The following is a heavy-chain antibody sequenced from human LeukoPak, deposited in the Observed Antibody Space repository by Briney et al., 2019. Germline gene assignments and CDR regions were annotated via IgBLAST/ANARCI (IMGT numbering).Heavy chain of an antibody. CDR1: GASISSDY. V-gene: IGHV4-4*08. CDR3: AHYDSSGYSHDAFDI. CDR2: IYITGNT. J-gene: IGHJ3*02. Sequence: SETLSLTCTVSGASISSDYWSWIRQPPGKGLEWIGYIYITGNTNYSPSLKSRVTMSLDTSKNQFSLKLSSVTATDTAVYYCAHYDSSGYSHDAFDIWGQGTMVTVSS. D-gene: IGHD3-22*01.